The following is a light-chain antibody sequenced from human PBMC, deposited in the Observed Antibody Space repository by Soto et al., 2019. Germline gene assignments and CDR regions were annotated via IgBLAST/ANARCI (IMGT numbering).Light chain of an antibody. V-gene: IGKV1-5*03. Sequence: DIQMTQSPSTLSGSVGDRVTITCRASQTISSWLAWYQQKPGKAPKLLIYKASTLKSGVPSRFSGSGSGTEVTLTSSRLQPDDFATYYCHHYNSYSEAFGQGTKVELK. CDR2: KAS. J-gene: IGKJ1*01. CDR3: HHYNSYSEA. CDR1: QTISSW.